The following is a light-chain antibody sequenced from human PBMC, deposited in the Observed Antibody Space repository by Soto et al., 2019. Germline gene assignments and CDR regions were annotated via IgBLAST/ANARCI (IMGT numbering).Light chain of an antibody. CDR1: QNIGNW. V-gene: IGKV1-5*01. J-gene: IGKJ1*01. CDR2: DAS. Sequence: DIQMPQSPSTLSASVGDRVTITCRASQNIGNWLAWYQQKPGKTPDLLIYDASSLESGVPLRFSGSGSGTEFTLTISSLQTDDSATYYCQQYNDEPWTFGQGTKVDIK. CDR3: QQYNDEPWT.